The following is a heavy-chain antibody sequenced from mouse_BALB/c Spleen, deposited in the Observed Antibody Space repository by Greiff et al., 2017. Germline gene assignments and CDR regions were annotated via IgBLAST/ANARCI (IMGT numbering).Heavy chain of an antibody. CDR2: INPYNDGT. CDR3: ARSIVATPYWYFDV. V-gene: IGHV1-14*01. CDR1: GYTFTSYV. J-gene: IGHJ1*01. D-gene: IGHD1-1*01. Sequence: EVQLQQSGPELVKPGASVKMSCKASGYTFTSYVMHWVKQKPGQGLEWIGYINPYNDGTKYNEKFKGKATLTADKSSSTAYMQLSSLTSVDSAVYFCARSIVATPYWYFDVWGAGTTVTVSS.